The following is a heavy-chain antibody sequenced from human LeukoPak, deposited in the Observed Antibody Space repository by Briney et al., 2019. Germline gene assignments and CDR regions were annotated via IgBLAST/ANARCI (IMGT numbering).Heavy chain of an antibody. D-gene: IGHD4-17*01. Sequence: ASVKVSCKASGYSLTNYYMHWVRHVPGQGPEWLGLINPSGGTKYAQKFQDRVTMTRDTSTSTIYMELSGLTSEDRAVYYCAREGRTDYGASRSFDIWGQGTMVTVSS. CDR3: AREGRTDYGASRSFDI. CDR2: INPSGGT. CDR1: GYSLTNYY. V-gene: IGHV1-46*01. J-gene: IGHJ3*02.